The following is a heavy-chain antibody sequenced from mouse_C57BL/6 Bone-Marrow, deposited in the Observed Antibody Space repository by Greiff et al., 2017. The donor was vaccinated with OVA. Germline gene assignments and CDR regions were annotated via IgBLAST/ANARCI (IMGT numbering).Heavy chain of an antibody. CDR3: ARPDPYYAMDY. V-gene: IGHV5-17*01. CDR1: GFTFSDYG. CDR2: ISSGSSTI. Sequence: EVKVIESGGGLVKPGGSLKLSCAASGFTFSDYGMHWVRQAPEKGLEWVAYISSGSSTIYYADTVKGRFTISRDNAKNTLFLQMTSLRSEDTAMYYCARPDPYYAMDYWGQGTSVTVSS. J-gene: IGHJ4*01.